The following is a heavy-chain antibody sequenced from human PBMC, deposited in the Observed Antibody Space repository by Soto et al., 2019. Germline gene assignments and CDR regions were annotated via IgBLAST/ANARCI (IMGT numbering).Heavy chain of an antibody. CDR2: ISWNSGSI. V-gene: IGHV3-9*01. Sequence: EVQLVESGGGLVQPGRSLRLSCAASGFTFDDYAMHWVRQAPGKGLEWVSGISWNSGSIGYADSVKGRFTISRDNAKNSLYLQMNSLRAEDTALYYCAKDAYNWNYFLDYWGQRTLVTVSS. CDR1: GFTFDDYA. D-gene: IGHD1-7*01. J-gene: IGHJ4*02. CDR3: AKDAYNWNYFLDY.